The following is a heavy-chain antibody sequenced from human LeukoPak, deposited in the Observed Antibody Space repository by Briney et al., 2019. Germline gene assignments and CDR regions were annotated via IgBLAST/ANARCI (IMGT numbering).Heavy chain of an antibody. CDR1: GFTFSSFG. Sequence: GGSLRLSCAASGFTFSSFGMSWVRQAPGKGLEWVSAISVSGGSTNYADSVEGRFTISRDNSKNTLYLQMNSLRAEDTAVYYCAKVFFMDYWGQGTLVSVSS. CDR3: AKVFFMDY. CDR2: ISVSGGST. D-gene: IGHD2-8*01. V-gene: IGHV3-23*01. J-gene: IGHJ4*02.